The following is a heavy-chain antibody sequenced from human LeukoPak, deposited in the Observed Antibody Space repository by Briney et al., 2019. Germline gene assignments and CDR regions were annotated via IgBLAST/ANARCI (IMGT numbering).Heavy chain of an antibody. Sequence: SETLSLTCTVSGGSISSSSYYWGWIRQPPGKGLEWIGSIYYSGSTYYNPSLKSRVTISVDTSKNQFSLKLSSVTAADTAVYYCARDRVGYSDWGQGTLVTVSS. V-gene: IGHV4-39*07. J-gene: IGHJ4*02. CDR2: IYYSGST. CDR1: GGSISSSSYY. D-gene: IGHD6-13*01. CDR3: ARDRVGYSD.